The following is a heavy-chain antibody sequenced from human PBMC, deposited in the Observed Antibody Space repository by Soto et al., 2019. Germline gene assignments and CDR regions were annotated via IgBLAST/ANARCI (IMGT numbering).Heavy chain of an antibody. J-gene: IGHJ5*02. V-gene: IGHV1-46*02. CDR2: INPSGGST. D-gene: IGHD3-22*01. CDR1: GYTFNSYY. CDR3: ARAAPRYYDSSGYYGSDWFDP. Sequence: ASVKVSCKASGYTFNSYYMHWVRQAPGQGLEWMGIINPSGGSTSYAQKFQGRVTMTRDTSTSTVYMELSSLRSEDTAVYYCARAAPRYYDSSGYYGSDWFDPWGQGTLVTVSS.